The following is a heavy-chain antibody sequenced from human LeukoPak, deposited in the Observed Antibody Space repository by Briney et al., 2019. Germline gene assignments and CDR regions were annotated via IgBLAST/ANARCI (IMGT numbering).Heavy chain of an antibody. J-gene: IGHJ5*02. CDR1: GGSISSGDYY. V-gene: IGHV4-30-4*08. CDR3: ARERGHSSSWPRWFDP. D-gene: IGHD6-13*01. CDR2: IYYSGST. Sequence: PSQTLSLTCTVSGGSISSGDYYWSWIRQPPGKGLEWIGYIYYSGSTYYNPSLKSRVTISVDTSKNQFSLKLSSVTAADTAVYYCARERGHSSSWPRWFDPWGQGTLVTVSS.